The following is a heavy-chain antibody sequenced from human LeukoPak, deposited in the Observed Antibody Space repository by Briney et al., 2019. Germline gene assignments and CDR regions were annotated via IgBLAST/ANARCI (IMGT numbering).Heavy chain of an antibody. V-gene: IGHV3-7*01. Sequence: GGSLRLSCAASGFISSPYWMTWIRQAPGKGLEWVASIKQEGSEKYYVDSVKGRFTISRDNAKNSLYLQLHSLRAEDTAVYYCARLRFVAASGVSPFDYWGQGTLVTVSS. D-gene: IGHD2-8*02. J-gene: IGHJ4*02. CDR2: IKQEGSEK. CDR3: ARLRFVAASGVSPFDY. CDR1: GFISSPYW.